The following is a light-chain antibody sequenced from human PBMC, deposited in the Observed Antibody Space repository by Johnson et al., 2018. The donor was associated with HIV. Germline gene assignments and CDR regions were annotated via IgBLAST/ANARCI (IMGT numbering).Light chain of an antibody. CDR3: GTWDSSIYV. CDR2: ENN. J-gene: IGLJ1*01. CDR1: SSKIGNNY. Sequence: QSVLTQPPSVSAAPGQKVTISCSGSSSKIGNNYVSWYQQLPGTAPKLLIYENNKRPSGIPDRFSGSKSGTSATLGITGLQTGDEADYYCGTWDSSIYVFGTGTKVTVL. V-gene: IGLV1-51*02.